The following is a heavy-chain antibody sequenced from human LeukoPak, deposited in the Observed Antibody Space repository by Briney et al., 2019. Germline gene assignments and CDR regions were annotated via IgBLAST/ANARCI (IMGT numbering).Heavy chain of an antibody. Sequence: SETLSLTCAVYGGSFSGYYWRWIRQPPGKGLEWIGEINHSGNTNYNPSLKSRVTISVDTSKNQFSLKLSSVTAADTAVYYCARARGYYYYYYMDVWGKGTTVTVSS. CDR3: ARARGYYYYYYMDV. V-gene: IGHV4-34*01. CDR2: INHSGNT. J-gene: IGHJ6*03. CDR1: GGSFSGYY.